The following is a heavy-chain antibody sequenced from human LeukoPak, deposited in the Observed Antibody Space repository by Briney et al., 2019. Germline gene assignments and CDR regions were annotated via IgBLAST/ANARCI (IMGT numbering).Heavy chain of an antibody. D-gene: IGHD2-15*01. V-gene: IGHV5-51*01. CDR1: GYSFTNNW. CDR3: ARQYCRGGSCYDY. CDR2: IYPGDSDT. J-gene: IGHJ4*02. Sequence: GESLKISCKGSGYSFTNNWIGWVRQTPGKGLEWMGIIYPGDSDTRYSPSFQGQVTISADKSISTAYLQWSSLKASDTAMYYCARQYCRGGSCYDYWGQGTLVTVSS.